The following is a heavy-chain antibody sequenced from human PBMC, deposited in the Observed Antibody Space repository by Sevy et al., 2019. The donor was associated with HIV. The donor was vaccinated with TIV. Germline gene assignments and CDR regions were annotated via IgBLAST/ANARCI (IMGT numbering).Heavy chain of an antibody. CDR2: ISSRSKYI. CDR3: ARYPAIAAAVTFDN. Sequence: GGFLRLSCAASGFIFSSYSINWVRQAPGKGLEWLSSISSRSKYIYYADSVKGRFTISRDNAKNSLYLQMNSLRAEDTAVYYCARYPAIAAAVTFDNWGQGTLVTVSS. J-gene: IGHJ4*02. V-gene: IGHV3-21*01. D-gene: IGHD6-13*01. CDR1: GFIFSSYS.